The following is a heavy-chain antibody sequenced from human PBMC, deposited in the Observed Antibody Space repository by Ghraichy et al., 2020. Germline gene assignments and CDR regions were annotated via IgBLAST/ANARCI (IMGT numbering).Heavy chain of an antibody. CDR3: ARGLPSYGSGSYYNRPQPRLDY. D-gene: IGHD3-10*01. V-gene: IGHV4-34*01. CDR2: INHSGST. J-gene: IGHJ4*02. CDR1: GGSFSGYY. Sequence: SQTLSLTCAVYGGSFSGYYWSWIRQPPGKGLEWIGEINHSGSTNYNPSLKSRVTISVDTSKNQFSLKLSSVTAADTAVYYCARGLPSYGSGSYYNRPQPRLDYWGQGTLVTVSS.